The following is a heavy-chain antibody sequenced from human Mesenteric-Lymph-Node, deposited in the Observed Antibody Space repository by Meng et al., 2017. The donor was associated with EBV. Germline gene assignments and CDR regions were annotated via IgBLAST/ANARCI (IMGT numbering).Heavy chain of an antibody. D-gene: IGHD1-1*01. Sequence: QVQLWGSGLGMATPSGTLSLDCAGSGVTISSSNWWSWVRQTPGKGLEWIGEIYHSGSTNYNPSLKSRVTISVDKSKNQFSLKLSSVTAADTAVYYCASYATLDPLSWGQGTLVTVSS. J-gene: IGHJ4*02. V-gene: IGHV4-4*02. CDR1: GVTISSSNW. CDR3: ASYATLDPLS. CDR2: IYHSGST.